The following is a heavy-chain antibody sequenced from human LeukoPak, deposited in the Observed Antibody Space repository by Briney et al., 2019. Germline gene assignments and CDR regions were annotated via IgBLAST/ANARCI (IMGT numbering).Heavy chain of an antibody. V-gene: IGHV4-34*01. CDR1: GGSFSGYY. Sequence: SETLSLTCAVYGGSFSGYYWSWIRQPPGKGLERIGEINHSGSTNYNPSLKSRVTISVDTSKNQFSLKLSSVTAADTAVYYCARCKQRWLQFIDYWGQGTLVTVSS. CDR2: INHSGST. CDR3: ARCKQRWLQFIDY. J-gene: IGHJ4*02. D-gene: IGHD5-24*01.